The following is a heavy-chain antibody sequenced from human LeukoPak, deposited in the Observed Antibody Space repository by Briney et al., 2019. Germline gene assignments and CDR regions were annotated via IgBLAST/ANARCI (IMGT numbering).Heavy chain of an antibody. J-gene: IGHJ3*02. V-gene: IGHV1-69*06. Sequence: SVKVSCKASGGTFSSYAISWVRQAPGQGLEWMGGIIPIFGTANYAQKFQGRVTITADKSTSTAYMELSSLRSEDTAVYYCATVRVGATYAFDIWGQGTMVTVSS. CDR3: ATVRVGATYAFDI. CDR2: IIPIFGTA. CDR1: GGTFSSYA. D-gene: IGHD1-26*01.